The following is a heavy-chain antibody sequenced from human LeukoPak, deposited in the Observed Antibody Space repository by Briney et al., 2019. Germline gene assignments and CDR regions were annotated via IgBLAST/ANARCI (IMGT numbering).Heavy chain of an antibody. CDR3: ARRGYSFGYGFDQ. V-gene: IGHV5-51*01. D-gene: IGHD5-18*01. CDR1: GYSFTSYW. J-gene: IGHJ4*02. CDR2: IYPGDSDT. Sequence: GESLKISCKGSGYSFTSYWIGWVRQMPGKGLEWMGIIYPGDSDTTYSPSFQGQVTISADKFISTAYLQWSSLKASDTAMYYCARRGYSFGYGFDQWGQGTLVTVSS.